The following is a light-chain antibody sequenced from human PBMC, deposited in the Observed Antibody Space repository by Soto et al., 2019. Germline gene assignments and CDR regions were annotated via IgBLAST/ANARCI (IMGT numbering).Light chain of an antibody. Sequence: IQLTQSPSSLSASVGDRVTITCRASQGISSYLAWYQQKPGKAPKLLIKAASRLQTGVPSRFSGSGSGTDFTLTISGLQPDDFATSYCQQLNIDSYPITFGQGTRLELK. CDR1: QGISSY. V-gene: IGKV1-9*01. J-gene: IGKJ5*01. CDR2: AAS. CDR3: QQLNIDSYPIT.